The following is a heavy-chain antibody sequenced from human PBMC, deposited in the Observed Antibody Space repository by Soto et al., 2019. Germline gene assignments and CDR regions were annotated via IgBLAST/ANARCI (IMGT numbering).Heavy chain of an antibody. CDR2: IYSSGNT. V-gene: IGHV4-59*01. J-gene: IGHJ4*02. CDR1: GGSISGFF. CDR3: ARNYENDGGDGNYFDY. Sequence: PSETLSLTCTVSGGSISGFFWSWIRQPPGKGLEWIGYIYSSGNTNYNPSLKSRVTLSVDTSKNQFSLKLRSVTAANTAVYYCARNYENDGGDGNYFDYGGLETLVTFSS. D-gene: IGHD2-21*02.